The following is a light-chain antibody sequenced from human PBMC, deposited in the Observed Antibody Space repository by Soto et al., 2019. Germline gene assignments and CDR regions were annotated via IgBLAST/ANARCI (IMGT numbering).Light chain of an antibody. Sequence: QSALTQPASVSGSPGQSITISCTGTSSDVGAYNYVSWYQQHPGKAPKLMIYEVSNRPSGVSNRFSGSKSGNTASLTISGLHAEDGAASYRLPYTAHRNPVFGGGTKLTVL. CDR2: EVS. J-gene: IGLJ2*01. CDR1: SSDVGAYNY. CDR3: LPYTAHRNPV. V-gene: IGLV2-14*01.